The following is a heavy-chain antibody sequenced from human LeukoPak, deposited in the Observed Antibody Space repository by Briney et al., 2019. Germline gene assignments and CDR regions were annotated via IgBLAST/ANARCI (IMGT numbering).Heavy chain of an antibody. V-gene: IGHV3-30*03. CDR2: ISYDGSNK. CDR1: GFTFSSYG. CDR3: AVGIAAAPGAFDT. D-gene: IGHD6-13*01. J-gene: IGHJ3*02. Sequence: GGSLRLSCAASGFTFSSYGMHWVRQAPGKGLEWVAVISYDGSNKYYADSVKGRFTISRDNSKNTLYLQMNSLRAEDTAVYYCAVGIAAAPGAFDTWGQGTMVTVSS.